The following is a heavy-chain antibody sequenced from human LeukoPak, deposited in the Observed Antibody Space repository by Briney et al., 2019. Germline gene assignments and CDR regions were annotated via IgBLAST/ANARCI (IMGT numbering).Heavy chain of an antibody. Sequence: GGSLRLSCTASGFPFSNNVITWVRHAPGRGIHSLTTTRGSGGGTYYADSVKGRFTISRDNSKNMLYLQMNSLRAEDTAVYYCAKTFPYGTTWYGFCDYWGQGALVTVSS. CDR3: AKTFPYGTTWYGFCDY. CDR1: GFPFSNNV. J-gene: IGHJ4*02. D-gene: IGHD3-3*01. V-gene: IGHV3-23*01. CDR2: TRGSGGGT.